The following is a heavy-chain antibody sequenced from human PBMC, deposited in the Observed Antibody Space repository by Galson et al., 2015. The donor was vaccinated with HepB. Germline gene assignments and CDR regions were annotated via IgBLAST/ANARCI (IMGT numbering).Heavy chain of an antibody. V-gene: IGHV1-18*01. CDR2: ISAYNGDT. J-gene: IGHJ3*02. D-gene: IGHD1-14*01. Sequence: SVKVSCKASGYTFKSYGLAWVRQAAGQGLEWMGWISAYNGDTYYAQNLQDRFIMTIDTSTSSAQMELRSLRSDDTAIYYCARVPGGIFRNRLGGFDIWGQGTMVSVSS. CDR3: ARVPGGIFRNRLGGFDI. CDR1: GYTFKSYG.